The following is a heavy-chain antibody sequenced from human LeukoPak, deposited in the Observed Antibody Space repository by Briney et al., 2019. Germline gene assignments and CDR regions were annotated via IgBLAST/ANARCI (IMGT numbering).Heavy chain of an antibody. J-gene: IGHJ4*02. CDR2: ISTSGST. V-gene: IGHV4-4*07. CDR1: GGSIGSYF. Sequence: SETLSLTCTVSGGSIGSYFWSWIRQPAGKGLEWIGRISTSGSTSYKSSLKSRVTMSIDTSKNQLSLKLTSVTAADTAVYYCARDGLDYYDSSGIDYWGQGTLVTVSS. CDR3: ARDGLDYYDSSGIDY. D-gene: IGHD3-22*01.